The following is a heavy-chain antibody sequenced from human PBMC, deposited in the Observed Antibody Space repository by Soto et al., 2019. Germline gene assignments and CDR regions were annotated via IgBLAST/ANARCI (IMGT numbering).Heavy chain of an antibody. CDR3: ARDELYYDLLNGYHNWFEP. V-gene: IGHV3-74*01. CDR2: INSDGSST. Sequence: PGGSLRLSCAASGFTFSNYWMHWVRQAPGKGLVWVSRINSDGSSTTYADSVKGRFTISRDNAKNTLFLQMNTLRAEDTAVYYCARDELYYDLLNGYHNWFEPWGEGT. CDR1: GFTFSNYW. J-gene: IGHJ5*02. D-gene: IGHD3-9*01.